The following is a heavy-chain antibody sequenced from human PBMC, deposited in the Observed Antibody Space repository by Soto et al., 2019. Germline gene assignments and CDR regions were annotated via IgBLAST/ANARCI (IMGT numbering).Heavy chain of an antibody. D-gene: IGHD2-15*01. CDR1: GGSISPFY. V-gene: IGHV4-59*01. J-gene: IGHJ4*01. Sequence: SETLSLTCTVSGGSISPFYWSWVRQRPGQGLEWIGYLYYSGNTNYNPSLKSRVTISVDASKNQVSLRLTSVTAADTAVYYCARVGGVAARTFDYWGHGTVVTVSS. CDR3: ARVGGVAARTFDY. CDR2: LYYSGNT.